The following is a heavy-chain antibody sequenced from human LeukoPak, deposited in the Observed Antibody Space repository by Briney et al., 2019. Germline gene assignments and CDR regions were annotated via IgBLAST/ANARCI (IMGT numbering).Heavy chain of an antibody. CDR3: ARAPLVLQYRWWFDP. CDR2: ISGSGDTI. Sequence: GGSLRLSCVASGFTFSNSWMNWVRQAPGKGLEWISYISGSGDTISYADSVKGRFTISRDNAKNSLYLQMNSLRAEDTAVYHCARAPLVLQYRWWFDPWGQGTLVIVSS. V-gene: IGHV3-48*04. J-gene: IGHJ5*02. D-gene: IGHD5-24*01. CDR1: GFTFSNSW.